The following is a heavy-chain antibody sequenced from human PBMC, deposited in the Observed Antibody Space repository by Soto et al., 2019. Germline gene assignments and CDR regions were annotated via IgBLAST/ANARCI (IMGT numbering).Heavy chain of an antibody. CDR3: ASSGEDGSSTYFDY. Sequence: SETLSLTCAVYGGSFSGYYWSWIRQPPGKGLEWIGEINHSGSTNYNPSLKSRVTISVDTSKNQFSLKLSSVTAADTAVYYCASSGEDGSSTYFDYWGQGTLVTVSS. CDR1: GGSFSGYY. J-gene: IGHJ4*02. D-gene: IGHD6-6*01. CDR2: INHSGST. V-gene: IGHV4-34*01.